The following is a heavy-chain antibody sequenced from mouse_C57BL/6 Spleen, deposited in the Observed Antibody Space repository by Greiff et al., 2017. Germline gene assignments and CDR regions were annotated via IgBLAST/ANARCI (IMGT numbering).Heavy chain of an antibody. V-gene: IGHV1-82*01. CDR1: GYAFNSSW. J-gene: IGHJ4*01. D-gene: IGHD1-1*01. Sequence: VKLQQSGPELVKPGASVKISCKASGYAFNSSWMNWVKQRPGKGIEWIGRIYPGDGDTNNNGKLKCKATLTVDKSSSTDYMQLSSLTSEDSAVYFCADYYGSSYGDYAMDYWGQGTSVTVSS. CDR2: IYPGDGDT. CDR3: ADYYGSSYGDYAMDY.